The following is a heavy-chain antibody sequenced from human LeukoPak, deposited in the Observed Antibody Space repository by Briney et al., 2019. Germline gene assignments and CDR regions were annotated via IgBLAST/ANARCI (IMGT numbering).Heavy chain of an antibody. CDR1: GYSFTSYW. D-gene: IGHD4-17*01. CDR3: ARIDYGDELGGPIDY. Sequence: GESLKISCKGSGYSFTSYWIGWVRQLPGKGLEWMGIIYPGDSDTRYSPSFQGQVTISADKSISTAYLQWSSLKASDTAMYYCARIDYGDELGGPIDYWGQGTLVTVSS. CDR2: IYPGDSDT. J-gene: IGHJ4*02. V-gene: IGHV5-51*01.